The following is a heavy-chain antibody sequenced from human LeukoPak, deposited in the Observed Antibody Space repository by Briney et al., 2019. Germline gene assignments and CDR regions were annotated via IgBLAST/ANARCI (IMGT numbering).Heavy chain of an antibody. CDR1: GGSISSYY. V-gene: IGHV4-59*01. CDR3: ARAPPFGDYGRWGYFDY. CDR2: IYYSGST. J-gene: IGHJ4*02. D-gene: IGHD4-17*01. Sequence: PSETLSLTCTVSGGSISSYYWSWIRQPPGKGLEWIGYIYYSGSTNYNPSLKSRVTISVDTSKNQFSLKLSSVTAADTAVYYCARAPPFGDYGRWGYFDYWGQGTLVTVSS.